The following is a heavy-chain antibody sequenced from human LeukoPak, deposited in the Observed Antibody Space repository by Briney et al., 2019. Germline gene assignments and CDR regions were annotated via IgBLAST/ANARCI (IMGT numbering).Heavy chain of an antibody. Sequence: PSETLSLTCAVYGGSFSGYFWSWIRQPPGKGLEWIGEINHSGSTNYNPSLKSRVTISVDTSKNQFSLKLSSVTAADTAVYYCARGLRIAARGDNWFDPWGQGTLVTVSS. CDR3: ARGLRIAARGDNWFDP. V-gene: IGHV4-34*01. CDR2: INHSGST. D-gene: IGHD6-6*01. J-gene: IGHJ5*02. CDR1: GGSFSGYF.